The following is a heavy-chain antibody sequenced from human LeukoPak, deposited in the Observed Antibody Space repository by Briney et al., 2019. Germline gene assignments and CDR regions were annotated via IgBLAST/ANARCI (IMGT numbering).Heavy chain of an antibody. CDR2: INPNSGGT. V-gene: IGHV1-2*04. CDR3: ATIGEYCSSTSCSDAFDI. J-gene: IGHJ3*02. CDR1: GYTLTGYY. Sequence: ASVKVSCKASGYTLTGYYMHWVRQAPGQGLEWMGWINPNSGGTNYAQKFQGWVTMTRDTSISTAYMELSRLRSDDTAVYYCATIGEYCSSTSCSDAFDIWGQGTMVTVSS. D-gene: IGHD2-2*01.